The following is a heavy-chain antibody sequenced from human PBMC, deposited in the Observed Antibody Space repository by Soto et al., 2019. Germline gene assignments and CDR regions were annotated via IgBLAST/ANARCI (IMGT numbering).Heavy chain of an antibody. CDR3: ASDSGDYPYYYGMDV. Sequence: EAQLLESGGGLVQPGGSLRLSCAASGLSFSSYAMSWVRQAPGRGLEWVSGISGSGSRTYYADSVKGRFIISRDNSKNTMYLQMNSLTAEDTAVYYCASDSGDYPYYYGMDVWGQGATVTVSS. CDR2: ISGSGSRT. V-gene: IGHV3-23*01. D-gene: IGHD4-17*01. CDR1: GLSFSSYA. J-gene: IGHJ6*02.